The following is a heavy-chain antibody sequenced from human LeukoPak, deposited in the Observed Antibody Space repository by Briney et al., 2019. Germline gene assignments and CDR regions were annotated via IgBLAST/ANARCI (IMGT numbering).Heavy chain of an antibody. V-gene: IGHV1-69*05. J-gene: IGHJ4*02. Sequence: SVKVSCKASGGTFSSYAISWVRQAPGQGLEWMGGIIPIFGTANYAQKFQGRVTITTDESTSTAYMELSSLRSEDTAVYYCAIRLRVVVITGDFDYWGQGTLVTVSS. D-gene: IGHD3-22*01. CDR3: AIRLRVVVITGDFDY. CDR2: IIPIFGTA. CDR1: GGTFSSYA.